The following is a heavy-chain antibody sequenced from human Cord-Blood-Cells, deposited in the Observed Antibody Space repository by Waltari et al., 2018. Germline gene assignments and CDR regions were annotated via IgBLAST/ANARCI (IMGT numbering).Heavy chain of an antibody. J-gene: IGHJ5*02. CDR3: ARGSPYCSGGSCYSGWFDP. CDR1: GGTFSSYA. Sequence: QVQLVQSGAEVKKPGSSVKVSCKASGGTFSSYAISWVRQAPGQGLEWMGGISPIFGTANYAQKFQGRVTITADESTSTAYMELSSLRSEDTAVYYCARGSPYCSGGSCYSGWFDPWGQGTLVTVSS. V-gene: IGHV1-69*01. D-gene: IGHD2-15*01. CDR2: ISPIFGTA.